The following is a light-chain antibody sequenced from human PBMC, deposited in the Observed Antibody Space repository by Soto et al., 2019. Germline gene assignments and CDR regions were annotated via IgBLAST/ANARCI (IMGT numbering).Light chain of an antibody. J-gene: IGKJ5*01. V-gene: IGKV3-11*01. CDR2: DAS. Sequence: EFVFTQSPATLSLSPGERATLSCRASQSVSSYLAWYQQKPGQAPRLLIYDASNRATGIPARFSGTGSGTDFTLTINNXEPEDFAVYYCQVRTNWSIAFGRGTRLEIK. CDR1: QSVSSY. CDR3: QVRTNWSIA.